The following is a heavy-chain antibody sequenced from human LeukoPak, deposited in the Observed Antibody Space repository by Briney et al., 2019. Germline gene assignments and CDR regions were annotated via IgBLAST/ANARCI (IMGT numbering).Heavy chain of an antibody. Sequence: ASVKVSCKASGYTFTGYYMHWVRQAPGQGLEWMGWINPNSGGTNYAQTFQGRVTMTRDTSISTAYMELSRLRSDDTAVYYCASRRDGYNYGTWGQGTLVTVSS. J-gene: IGHJ5*02. CDR1: GYTFTGYY. V-gene: IGHV1-2*02. D-gene: IGHD5-24*01. CDR3: ASRRDGYNYGT. CDR2: INPNSGGT.